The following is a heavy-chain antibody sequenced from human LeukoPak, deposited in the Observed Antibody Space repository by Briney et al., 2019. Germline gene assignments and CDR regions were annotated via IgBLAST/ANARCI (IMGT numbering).Heavy chain of an antibody. J-gene: IGHJ4*02. CDR1: GFTFSSYW. Sequence: ASVKVSCKASGFTFSSYWMHRVRQAPGKGLVWVSRINSDGSSTSYADSVRGRFSISRDNAKNTLYLQMNSLRAEDTAVYYCARGLSGYASSLGYWGQGTLVTVSA. CDR2: INSDGSST. D-gene: IGHD6-6*01. CDR3: ARGLSGYASSLGY. V-gene: IGHV3-74*01.